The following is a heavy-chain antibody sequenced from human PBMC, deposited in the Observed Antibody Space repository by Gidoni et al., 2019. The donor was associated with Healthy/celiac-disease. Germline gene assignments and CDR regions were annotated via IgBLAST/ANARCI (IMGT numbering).Heavy chain of an antibody. D-gene: IGHD3-3*01. J-gene: IGHJ6*02. V-gene: IGHV3-33*01. CDR3: ARQKSNSHYDFWSGGMDV. CDR2: IWYVGNNR. Sequence: QVQLVRSGGAVVQPGTSLRLSCAASVLTFDSYGLPGVRRAPGKGLEWVAVIWYVGNNRFYADSVKGRFTISRDNSKNMLYLQMNSLRDEDTAVFYCARQKSNSHYDFWSGGMDVWGQGTTVTVSS. CDR1: VLTFDSYG.